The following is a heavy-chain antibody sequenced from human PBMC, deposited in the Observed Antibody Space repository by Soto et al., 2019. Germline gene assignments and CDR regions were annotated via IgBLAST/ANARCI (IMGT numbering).Heavy chain of an antibody. CDR1: GFTFSNYG. Sequence: QVQLVESGGGVVQPGRSLRLSCAASGFTFSNYGVHWVRQAPGKGLEWVAVIWYDGSIKYHSDSVKGRFTISRDNSKNTLYLQMNSRSAEDRAVFYCARDQGIVVKPVPLARLYYYSGRDVGGQGPTVTLSS. D-gene: IGHD2-15*01. CDR3: ARDQGIVVKPVPLARLYYYSGRDV. J-gene: IGHJ6*02. V-gene: IGHV3-33*01. CDR2: IWYDGSIK.